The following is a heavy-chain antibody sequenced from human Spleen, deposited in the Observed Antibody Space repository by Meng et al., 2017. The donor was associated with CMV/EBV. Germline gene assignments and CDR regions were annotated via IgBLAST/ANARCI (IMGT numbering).Heavy chain of an antibody. CDR3: ARLGVPRYYYDSNAYYPFDY. V-gene: IGHV4-38-2*02. J-gene: IGHJ4*02. D-gene: IGHD3-22*01. CDR2: IYSAGRT. Sequence: SETLSLTCTVSGYSISTNYFWGWIRQPPGKGLEWIGHIYSAGRTYYNSSLKARVTISLDTSKNQFSLNLNSVTAADTAVYYCARLGVPRYYYDSNAYYPFDYWGQGTLVTVSS. CDR1: GYSISTNYF.